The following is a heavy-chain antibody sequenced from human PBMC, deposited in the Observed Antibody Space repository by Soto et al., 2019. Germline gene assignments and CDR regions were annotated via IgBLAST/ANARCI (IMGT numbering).Heavy chain of an antibody. CDR1: GYTFQSYG. Sequence: ASVKVSSQASGYTFQSYGVSWVRQSPVQGPEWMGWISGYNGKTKYAQKVQGRVTVTTDTSTNTAYMELRSLRSDDTAVYYCAKGQNSGTYRFYFDYWGQGNLVTASS. CDR2: ISGYNGKT. D-gene: IGHD1-26*01. J-gene: IGHJ4*02. V-gene: IGHV1-18*04. CDR3: AKGQNSGTYRFYFDY.